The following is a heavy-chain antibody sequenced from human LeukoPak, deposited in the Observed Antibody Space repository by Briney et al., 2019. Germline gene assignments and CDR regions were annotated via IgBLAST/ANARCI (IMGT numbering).Heavy chain of an antibody. CDR3: ARDLGGDYFDF. V-gene: IGHV1-46*01. D-gene: IGHD4-17*01. CDR2: INPSAGST. Sequence: ASVKVSCKASGYTFTSYYLHWVRQAHGQGLEWMGIINPSAGSTSYAQKFQGRVTMTRDTSTSTVYMELSSLRSEDTAVYYCARDLGGDYFDFWGQGTLVTVSS. CDR1: GYTFTSYY. J-gene: IGHJ4*02.